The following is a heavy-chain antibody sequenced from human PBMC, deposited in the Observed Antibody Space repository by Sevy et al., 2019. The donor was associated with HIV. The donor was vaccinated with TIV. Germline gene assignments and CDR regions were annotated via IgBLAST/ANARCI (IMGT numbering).Heavy chain of an antibody. Sequence: SETLSLTCTVSGGSISSGGYHWSWIRQHPGKGLEWIGYIYYSGSTYYNPSLKSRVTISVDTSKNQFSLKLSSVTAADTAVYYCARSYYGEYDYWGQGTLVTVSS. CDR1: GGSISSGGYH. V-gene: IGHV4-31*03. D-gene: IGHD4-17*01. CDR2: IYYSGST. CDR3: ARSYYGEYDY. J-gene: IGHJ4*02.